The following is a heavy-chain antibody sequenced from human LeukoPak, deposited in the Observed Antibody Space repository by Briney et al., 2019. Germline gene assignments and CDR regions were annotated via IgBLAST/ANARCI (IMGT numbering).Heavy chain of an antibody. D-gene: IGHD2-15*01. CDR3: ARGAVSTDCNGGSCYTFDY. V-gene: IGHV1-8*01. CDR2: MNPDSGNA. J-gene: IGHJ4*02. Sequence: ASVKVSCKASGYKFTSDINWMRQAPGQGLEWMGWMNPDSGNAEYAQKFQGRVTMTRDNSISTAYMELRSLRSEDTAVYYCARGAVSTDCNGGSCYTFDYLGQGTLVTVSS. CDR1: GYKFTSD.